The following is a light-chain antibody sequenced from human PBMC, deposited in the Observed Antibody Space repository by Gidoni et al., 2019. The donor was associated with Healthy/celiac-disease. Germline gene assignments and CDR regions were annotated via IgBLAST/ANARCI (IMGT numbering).Light chain of an antibody. CDR2: AAS. V-gene: IGKV1-39*01. Sequence: DIQMTQSPSSLSASVGDRVTITCRAIQSISSYLNWYQQKPGKAPKLLIYAASSLQSGVPSRFSGSGSGTDFTLTISSLQPEDFATYYCQQSYSTPRTVGQGTKVEIK. J-gene: IGKJ1*01. CDR1: QSISSY. CDR3: QQSYSTPRT.